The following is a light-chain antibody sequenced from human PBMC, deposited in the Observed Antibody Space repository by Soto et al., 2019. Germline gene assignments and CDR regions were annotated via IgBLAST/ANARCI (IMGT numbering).Light chain of an antibody. Sequence: SVLAQPRSVSGSPGQLLTISCTGTSSDVDDYRYVSWYQQYPGKAPKLVIYDGNKRPSGVPDRFSGSNSGNTASLTISGLQAEDEADYYCCSYVTTPEIFGTGTRSPS. CDR1: SSDVDDYRY. V-gene: IGLV2-11*01. J-gene: IGLJ1*01. CDR3: CSYVTTPEI. CDR2: DGN.